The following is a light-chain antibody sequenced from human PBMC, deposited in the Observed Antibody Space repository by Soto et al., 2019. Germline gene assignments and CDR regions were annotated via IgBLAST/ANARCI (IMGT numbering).Light chain of an antibody. J-gene: IGKJ3*01. CDR1: QGIRND. CDR3: QKCDYLPI. CDR2: DAS. Sequence: IQMTQSPSSLSASVGDRVTITCRASQGIRNDLGWYQQKPGKAPKLLIYDASILEAGVPSRLSGSGSGTDFTFTISSLQPEDVATYYCQKCDYLPIFGPGTTVDFK. V-gene: IGKV1-33*01.